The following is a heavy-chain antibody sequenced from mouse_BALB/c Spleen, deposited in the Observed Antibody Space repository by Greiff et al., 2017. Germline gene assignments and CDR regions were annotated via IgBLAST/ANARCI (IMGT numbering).Heavy chain of an antibody. Sequence: EVQGVESGGDLVKPGGSLKLSCAASGFTFSSYGMSWVRQTPDKRLEWVATISSGGSYTYYPDSVKGRFTISRDNAKNTLYLQMSSLKSEDTAMYYCARHQEDGYYVLYWGQGTTLTVSS. CDR3: ARHQEDGYYVLY. J-gene: IGHJ2*01. D-gene: IGHD2-3*01. V-gene: IGHV5-6*01. CDR2: ISSGGSYT. CDR1: GFTFSSYG.